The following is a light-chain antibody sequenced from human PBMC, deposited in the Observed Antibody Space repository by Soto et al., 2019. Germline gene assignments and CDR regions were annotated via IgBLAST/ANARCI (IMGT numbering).Light chain of an antibody. V-gene: IGLV2-8*01. CDR1: SSDVGGYNY. CDR3: CSYAGRNREV. Sequence: QSALTQPPSASGSPGQSVTISCTGTSSDVGGYNYVSWYQQYPGKAPKLMIYEVSKRPSGVPDRFSGSKSGNTASLTVSGLQAEDEADYYCCSYAGRNREVFGTGTKVNVL. J-gene: IGLJ1*01. CDR2: EVS.